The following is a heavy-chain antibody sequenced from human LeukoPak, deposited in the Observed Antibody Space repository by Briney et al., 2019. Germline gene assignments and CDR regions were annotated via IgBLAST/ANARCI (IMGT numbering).Heavy chain of an antibody. J-gene: IGHJ4*02. CDR2: INHSGST. D-gene: IGHD6-13*01. Sequence: SSETQSLTCAVYGGSFSGYYWSWIRQPPGKGLEWIGEINHSGSTNYNPSLKSRVTISVDTSKNQFSLKLSSVTAADTAVYYCARGKRGYSSSWYDYWGQGTLVTVSS. V-gene: IGHV4-34*01. CDR1: GGSFSGYY. CDR3: ARGKRGYSSSWYDY.